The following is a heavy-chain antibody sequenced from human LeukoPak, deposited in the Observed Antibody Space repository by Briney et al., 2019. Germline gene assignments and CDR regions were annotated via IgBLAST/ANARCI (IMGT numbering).Heavy chain of an antibody. CDR3: ARDGYNYNGMDV. J-gene: IGHJ6*02. V-gene: IGHV4-34*01. Sequence: KPSETLSLTCAVYGGSFSGYYWSWIRQPPGKGLEWIGEINHSGSTNYNPSLKSRVTISVDTSKNQFSLKLSSVTAADTAVYYCARDGYNYNGMDVWGQGTTVTVSS. CDR2: INHSGST. CDR1: GGSFSGYY.